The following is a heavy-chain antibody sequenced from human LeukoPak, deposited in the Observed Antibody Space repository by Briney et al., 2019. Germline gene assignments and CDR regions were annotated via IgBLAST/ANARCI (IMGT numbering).Heavy chain of an antibody. Sequence: GESLQISCKGSGYRFTNYWIGWVRPMPGKGLEWMGIIYPGDSDTKYSPSFQGQVTISADKSISTAYLQWSSLKASDTAMYYCARFLSGNYSDCWGQGTLVTVSS. D-gene: IGHD1-26*01. J-gene: IGHJ4*02. CDR3: ARFLSGNYSDC. CDR1: GYRFTNYW. CDR2: IYPGDSDT. V-gene: IGHV5-51*01.